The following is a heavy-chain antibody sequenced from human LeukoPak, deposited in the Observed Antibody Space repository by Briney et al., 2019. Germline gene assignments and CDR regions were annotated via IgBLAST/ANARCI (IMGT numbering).Heavy chain of an antibody. J-gene: IGHJ5*02. Sequence: GGSLRLSCAASGFTFSSYSLSWVRQAPGKGLEWVSAISGSGGSTYYAAPVKGRSTTSRATPNNTLYLQINSLTAEDTVVYFAAKDSTGSYDFWVGYSYNWFAPWAREPWSPSPQ. V-gene: IGHV3-23*01. CDR2: ISGSGGST. D-gene: IGHD3-3*01. CDR1: GFTFSSYS. CDR3: AKDSTGSYDFWVGYSYNWFAP.